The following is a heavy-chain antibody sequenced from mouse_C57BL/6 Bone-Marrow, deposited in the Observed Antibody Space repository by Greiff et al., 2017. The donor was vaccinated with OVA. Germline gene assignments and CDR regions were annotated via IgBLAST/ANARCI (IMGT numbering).Heavy chain of an antibody. Sequence: QVQLQQSGAELVRPGTSVKVSCKASGYAFTNYLIEWVKQRPGQGLEWIGVINPGSGGTNYNEKFKGKATLTADKSSSTAYMQLSSLTSEDSAVYFCARNWYWYFDVWGRGTTVTVSS. CDR2: INPGSGGT. CDR1: GYAFTNYL. D-gene: IGHD4-1*01. CDR3: ARNWYWYFDV. V-gene: IGHV1-54*01. J-gene: IGHJ1*03.